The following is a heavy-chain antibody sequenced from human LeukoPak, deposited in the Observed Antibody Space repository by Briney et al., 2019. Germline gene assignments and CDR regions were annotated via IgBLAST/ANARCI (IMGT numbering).Heavy chain of an antibody. V-gene: IGHV1-8*01. D-gene: IGHD6-19*01. CDR2: MNPNSGNT. J-gene: IGHJ6*03. CDR3: ARARLVYYYYMDV. Sequence: ASVKVSCKASGYIFTSYDINWVRQATGQGLEWMGWMNPNSGNTGYAQKFQGRVTITRNTSISTAYMELSSLRSEDRAVYYCARARLVYYYYMDVWGKGTTVTVSS. CDR1: GYIFTSYD.